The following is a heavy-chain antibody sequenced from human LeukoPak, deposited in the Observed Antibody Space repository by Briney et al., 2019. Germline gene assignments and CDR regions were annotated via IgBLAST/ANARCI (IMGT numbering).Heavy chain of an antibody. J-gene: IGHJ4*02. Sequence: GGSLRLSCAASGFTFSSYAMSWVRQAPGKGLEWVSAISGSGSSTYYADSVKGRFTISRDNSKNTPYLQMNSLRAEDTAVYYCATPWNGDYVGFDYWGQGTLVTASS. CDR2: ISGSGSST. CDR3: ATPWNGDYVGFDY. V-gene: IGHV3-23*01. CDR1: GFTFSSYA. D-gene: IGHD4-17*01.